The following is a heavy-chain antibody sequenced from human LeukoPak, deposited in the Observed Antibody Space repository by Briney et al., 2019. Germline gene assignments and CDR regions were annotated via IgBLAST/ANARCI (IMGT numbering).Heavy chain of an antibody. J-gene: IGHJ6*03. CDR2: IYSGGST. CDR3: AGDQYGDYVYYYYMDV. D-gene: IGHD4-17*01. CDR1: GFIVSSNY. Sequence: GGSLRLSCAASGFIVSSNYMSWVRQAPGKGLEGVSVIYSGGSTYYTDSVKGRFTISRDNSKNTLYLQMNSLRAEDTAVYYCAGDQYGDYVYYYYMDVWGKGTTVTISS. V-gene: IGHV3-53*01.